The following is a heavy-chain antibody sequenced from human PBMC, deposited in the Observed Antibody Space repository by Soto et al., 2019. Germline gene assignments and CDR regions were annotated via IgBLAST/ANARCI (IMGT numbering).Heavy chain of an antibody. CDR1: GFTFSNYG. J-gene: IGHJ6*02. Sequence: EVQLVESRGGLVQPGGSLRLSCEASGFTFSNYGMNWVRQAPGKGLEWISYTSSAGSTIYYADSVRGRFTISRDNARNSLYLQMSSLRDGDTAVYYCARGGLYYSYGMDVWGQGTTVTVSS. V-gene: IGHV3-48*02. CDR2: TSSAGSTI. CDR3: ARGGLYYSYGMDV. D-gene: IGHD1-26*01.